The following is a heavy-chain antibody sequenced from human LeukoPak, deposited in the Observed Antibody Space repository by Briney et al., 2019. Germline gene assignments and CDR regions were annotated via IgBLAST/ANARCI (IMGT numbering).Heavy chain of an antibody. J-gene: IGHJ3*02. D-gene: IGHD3-10*01. Sequence: GASVKVSCKASGYTFTSYYMHWVRQAPGQGLEWMGIINPSGGSTSYAQKFQGRVTMTRDMSTSTVYMELSSLRSEDTAVYYCARGIWFGELRTYAFDIWGQGTMVTVSS. CDR2: INPSGGST. CDR1: GYTFTSYY. V-gene: IGHV1-46*01. CDR3: ARGIWFGELRTYAFDI.